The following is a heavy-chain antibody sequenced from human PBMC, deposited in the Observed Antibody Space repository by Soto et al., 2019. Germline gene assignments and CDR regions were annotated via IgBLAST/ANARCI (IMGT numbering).Heavy chain of an antibody. J-gene: IGHJ5*02. Sequence: QVQLQQWGAGLLKPSETLSLTCAVYGGSFSGSYWSWIRQPPGKGLEWIGEVNHRGIPTDTNYNPSLKSRVTISADTSKNQFSLKLSSVTAADTAVYYCARGTAVRGLIRRTYNWFDPWGLGTLVTVSS. CDR3: ARGTAVRGLIRRTYNWFDP. CDR1: GGSFSGSY. D-gene: IGHD3-10*01. CDR2: VNHRGIPTDT. V-gene: IGHV4-34*01.